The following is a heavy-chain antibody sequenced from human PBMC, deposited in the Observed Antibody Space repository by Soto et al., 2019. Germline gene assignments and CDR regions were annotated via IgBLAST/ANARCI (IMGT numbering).Heavy chain of an antibody. CDR3: ARTGLEVSADFDY. J-gene: IGHJ4*02. CDR1: GYTFTNYG. D-gene: IGHD2-2*01. CDR2: ISAYNGNT. Sequence: ASVKVSCKASGYTFTNYGVSWVRQALGQGLEWMGWISAYNGNTIYAQKLQGRVTMTTDTSTSTAYMELRSLRSDDTAFYYCARTGLEVSADFDYWGQATLVTVSS. V-gene: IGHV1-18*01.